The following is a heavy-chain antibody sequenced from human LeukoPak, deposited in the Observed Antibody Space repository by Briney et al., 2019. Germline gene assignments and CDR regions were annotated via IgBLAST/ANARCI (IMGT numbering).Heavy chain of an antibody. J-gene: IGHJ4*02. Sequence: SETLSLTCTVSGGSISSYYWSWIRQPPGKGLEWIGYIYYSGSTNYNPSLKSRVTISVDTSKNQFSLKLNSVTAADTAVYYCARVSITMVRGVTPFDYWGQGTLVTVSS. CDR2: IYYSGST. D-gene: IGHD3-10*01. CDR3: ARVSITMVRGVTPFDY. CDR1: GGSISSYY. V-gene: IGHV4-59*08.